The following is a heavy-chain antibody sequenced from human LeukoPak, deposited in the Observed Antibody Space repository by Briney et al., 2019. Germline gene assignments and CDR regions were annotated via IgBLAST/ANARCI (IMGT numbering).Heavy chain of an antibody. Sequence: GGSLRLSCAASGFTFSSYAMSWVRQAPGKGLEWVSAISGSGGSTYYADSVKGRFTISRDNSKNTLYLQMNSLRAEDTAVYYCAKSPTPRLCNFFPPGIVVQDCGGDCCPGYWGQGTLVTVSS. D-gene: IGHD2-21*02. CDR2: ISGSGGST. CDR1: GFTFSSYA. V-gene: IGHV3-23*01. J-gene: IGHJ4*02. CDR3: AKSPTPRLCNFFPPGIVVQDCGGDCCPGY.